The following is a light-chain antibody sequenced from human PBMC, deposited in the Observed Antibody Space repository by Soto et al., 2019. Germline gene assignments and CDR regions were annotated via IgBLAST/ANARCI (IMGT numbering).Light chain of an antibody. Sequence: DIRMTQSPSSLSASVGDRVTITCRASQSISSYLNWYQQKPGKAPKLLIYAASSLQSGVPSRFSGSGSGTDFTLTSSSLQPEDFATYYCQQSYSTLLTFGGGTKVDIK. CDR3: QQSYSTLLT. CDR1: QSISSY. CDR2: AAS. J-gene: IGKJ4*01. V-gene: IGKV1-39*01.